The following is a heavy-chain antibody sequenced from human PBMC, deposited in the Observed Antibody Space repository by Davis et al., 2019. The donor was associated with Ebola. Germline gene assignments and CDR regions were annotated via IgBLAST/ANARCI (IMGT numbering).Heavy chain of an antibody. V-gene: IGHV3-48*04. J-gene: IGHJ4*02. Sequence: GESLKISCAASGFTFSSYSMNWVRQAPGKGLEWVSYISSSGSTIYYADSVKGRFTISSDNAKNSLYLQMNSLRAEDTAVYYCARDQGLERRGGFDYWGQGTLVTVSS. CDR3: ARDQGLERRGGFDY. CDR1: GFTFSSYS. CDR2: ISSSGSTI. D-gene: IGHD1-1*01.